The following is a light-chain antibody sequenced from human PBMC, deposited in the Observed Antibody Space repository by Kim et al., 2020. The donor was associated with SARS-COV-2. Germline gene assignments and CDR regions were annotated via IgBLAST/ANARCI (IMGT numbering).Light chain of an antibody. CDR1: SSNCGAGYD. Sequence: QGGPMSCTGSSSNCGAGYDVNGSQQLPGTAPKLLIYGNSNRPSGVPDRFSGSKSGTSASLAITGLQAEDEADYYCQSYDSSLSGYVFGTGTKVTVL. V-gene: IGLV1-40*01. CDR3: QSYDSSLSGYV. CDR2: GNS. J-gene: IGLJ1*01.